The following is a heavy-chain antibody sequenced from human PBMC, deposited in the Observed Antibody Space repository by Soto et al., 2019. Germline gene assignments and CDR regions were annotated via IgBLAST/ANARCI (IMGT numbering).Heavy chain of an antibody. D-gene: IGHD3-16*01. Sequence: QVQLQQWGAGLLKPSETLSLTCAVYGGSFSGYYWSWIRQPPGKGLEWIGEINHSGSTNYNPSPKGRDIIAVATSKHQCSRKLSSVNAADTAVYDCASMDDHDFYDYYCGMHVWGQGTTVTVSS. CDR2: INHSGST. CDR3: ASMDDHDFYDYYCGMHV. CDR1: GGSFSGYY. V-gene: IGHV4-34*01. J-gene: IGHJ6*02.